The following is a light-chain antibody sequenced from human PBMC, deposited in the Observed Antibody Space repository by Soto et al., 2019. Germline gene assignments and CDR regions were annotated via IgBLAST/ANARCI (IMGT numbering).Light chain of an antibody. J-gene: IGKJ2*01. CDR3: QQSYSTPYP. Sequence: DIQMPQSPSSLSASVGDRVTITCRASQSISSYLNWYQQKPGQAPKLLIYAASSLQSGVPSRFSGSGSGTDFTLTISSLQPEDVATYYCQQSYSTPYPFGQGTKLAIK. CDR2: AAS. V-gene: IGKV1-39*01. CDR1: QSISSY.